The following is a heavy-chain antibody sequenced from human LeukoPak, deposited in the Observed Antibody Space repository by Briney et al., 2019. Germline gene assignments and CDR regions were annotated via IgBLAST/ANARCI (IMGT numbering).Heavy chain of an antibody. CDR1: GYTFTSYG. CDR2: ISAYNGNT. D-gene: IGHD3-22*01. Sequence: ASVKVSCKASGYTFTSYGINWVRQAPGQGLEWMGWISAYNGNTNYAQKLQGRVTMTTDTSTSTAYMELRSLRSDDTAVYYCARNYDSSGYYEDDYWGQGTLVTVSS. CDR3: ARNYDSSGYYEDDY. V-gene: IGHV1-18*01. J-gene: IGHJ4*02.